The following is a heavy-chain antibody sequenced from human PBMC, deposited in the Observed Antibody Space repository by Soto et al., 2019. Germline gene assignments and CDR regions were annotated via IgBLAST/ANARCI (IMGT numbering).Heavy chain of an antibody. V-gene: IGHV3-23*01. J-gene: IGHJ4*02. Sequence: GSLRLSCAASGFTFSTYSMNWVRQAPGKGLEWVSYISGSGGSTYYADSVKGRFTISRDNSKNTLYLQMNSLRAEDTAVYYCAKDLGDPGTYDYWGQGTLVTVSS. CDR2: ISGSGGST. D-gene: IGHD3-16*01. CDR1: GFTFSTYS. CDR3: AKDLGDPGTYDY.